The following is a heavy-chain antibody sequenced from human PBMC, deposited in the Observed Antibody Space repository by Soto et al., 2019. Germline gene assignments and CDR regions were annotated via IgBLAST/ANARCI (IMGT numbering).Heavy chain of an antibody. Sequence: SETLSLTCTVSGGSISSSSYYWGWIRQPPGKGLEWIGSIYYSGSTYYNPSLKSRVTISVDTSKNQFSLKLSSVTAADTAVYYWARWGGGGVVVPAAPYYYGMDVWGQGTTVTVSS. CDR2: IYYSGST. J-gene: IGHJ6*02. CDR3: ARWGGGGVVVPAAPYYYGMDV. V-gene: IGHV4-39*01. D-gene: IGHD2-2*01. CDR1: GGSISSSSYY.